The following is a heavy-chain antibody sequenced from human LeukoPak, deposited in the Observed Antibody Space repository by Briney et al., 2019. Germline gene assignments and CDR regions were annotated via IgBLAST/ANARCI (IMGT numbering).Heavy chain of an antibody. V-gene: IGHV4-39*07. CDR2: IYYSGST. CDR3: ARVSSLVRGALDS. Sequence: SETLSLTCIVSGGSISSSSYYWGWIRQPPGKGLEWIGTIYYSGSTYYNLSLKSRVTISVDTSKNQFSLKLNSATAADTAVYYCARVSSLVRGALDSWGQGTLVSVSS. J-gene: IGHJ5*01. D-gene: IGHD3-10*01. CDR1: GGSISSSSYY.